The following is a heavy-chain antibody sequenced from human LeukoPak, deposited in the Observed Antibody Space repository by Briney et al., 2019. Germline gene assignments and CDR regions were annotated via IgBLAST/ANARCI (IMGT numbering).Heavy chain of an antibody. V-gene: IGHV1-69*01. CDR1: GGTFSSYA. J-gene: IGHJ4*02. Sequence: ASVKVSCKASGGTFSSYAISWVRQAHGQGLEWMGGIIPIFGTANYAQKFQGRVTITADESTSTAYMELSSLRSEDTAVYYCATVGRQSWSLAEYYFDYWGQGTLVTVSS. D-gene: IGHD6-13*01. CDR3: ATVGRQSWSLAEYYFDY. CDR2: IIPIFGTA.